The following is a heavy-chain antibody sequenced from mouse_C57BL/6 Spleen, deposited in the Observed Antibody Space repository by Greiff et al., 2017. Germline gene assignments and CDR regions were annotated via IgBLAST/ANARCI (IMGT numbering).Heavy chain of an antibody. D-gene: IGHD2-4*01. Sequence: EVQVVESGGGLVKPGGSLKLSCAASGFTFSDYGMHWVRQAPEKGLEWVAYISSGSSTIYYADTVKGRFTISRDNAKNTLFLQMTSLRSEDTAMYYCARDGTTMITTEGFAYWGQGTLVTVSA. CDR2: ISSGSSTI. CDR3: ARDGTTMITTEGFAY. J-gene: IGHJ3*01. V-gene: IGHV5-17*01. CDR1: GFTFSDYG.